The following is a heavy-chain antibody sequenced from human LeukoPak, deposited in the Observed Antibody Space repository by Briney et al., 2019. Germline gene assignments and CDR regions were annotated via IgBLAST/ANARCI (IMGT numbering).Heavy chain of an antibody. CDR1: GFTFSSYA. V-gene: IGHV3-64*01. J-gene: IGHJ6*02. CDR2: ISSNGGST. CDR3: ARDRITMVRGVIVNYYYYGMDV. D-gene: IGHD3-10*01. Sequence: GGSLRLSCAASGFTFSSYAMLWVRQAPGKGLEYVSAISSNGGSTYYANSVKGRFTISRDNSKNTLYLQMGSLRAEDMAVYYCARDRITMVRGVIVNYYYYGMDVWGQGTTVTVSS.